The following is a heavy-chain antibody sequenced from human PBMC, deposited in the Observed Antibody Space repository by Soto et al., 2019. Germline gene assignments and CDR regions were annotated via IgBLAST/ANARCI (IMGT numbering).Heavy chain of an antibody. Sequence: EVQMLESGGGLVQPGGSLSLSCAASGFTCSSYDMSWVRQAPGKGLEWVSTILVAGSTHYPDSVKGRFTISRDISKSTLSLQMNSLRADDTAVYYCAKGRESSTSAQYSFDYWGQGTLVTVSS. CDR1: GFTCSSYD. V-gene: IGHV3-23*01. D-gene: IGHD2-2*01. CDR3: AKGRESSTSAQYSFDY. J-gene: IGHJ4*02. CDR2: ILVAGST.